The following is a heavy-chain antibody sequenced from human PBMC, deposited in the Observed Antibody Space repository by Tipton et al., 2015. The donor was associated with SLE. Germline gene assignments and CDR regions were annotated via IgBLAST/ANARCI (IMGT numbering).Heavy chain of an antibody. J-gene: IGHJ3*02. CDR3: AQAHLWGSYRYASDI. Sequence: TLSLTCTVSGGSISNYYWSWIRQPPGKGLEWIGYIYYSGNTNYNPSLKSRVTISVDTSKNQFSLKLSSVTAADTAVYYCAQAHLWGSYRYASDIWGQGTMVTVSS. CDR2: IYYSGNT. V-gene: IGHV4-59*12. D-gene: IGHD3-16*02. CDR1: GGSISNYY.